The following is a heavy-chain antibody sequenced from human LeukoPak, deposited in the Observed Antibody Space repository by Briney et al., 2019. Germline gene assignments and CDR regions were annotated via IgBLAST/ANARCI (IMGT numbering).Heavy chain of an antibody. V-gene: IGHV4-38-2*02. CDR2: SYRSGST. CDR1: GYSISSGYY. D-gene: IGHD3-3*01. Sequence: SETLSLTCTGSGYSISSGYYCGLIRQPPGKGLGWIGSSYRSGSTYYNPPLKRRGTISVDTSKNKFSLQLNAVAAADTAVYYCAIQVRSGYYAGYWGQGTLVTVSS. CDR3: AIQVRSGYYAGY. J-gene: IGHJ4*02.